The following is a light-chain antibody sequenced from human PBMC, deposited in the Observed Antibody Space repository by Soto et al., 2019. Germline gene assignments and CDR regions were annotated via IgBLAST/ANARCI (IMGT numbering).Light chain of an antibody. CDR3: QQYGSSPLT. J-gene: IGKJ4*01. Sequence: EIVLTQSPATLSLSPGERANLSCGASQSVSSSYLAWYQQKPGLAPRLLIYDASSRATGIPDRFSGNGSGTDFTLTISRLEPEDFSVDYCQQYGSSPLTFGGGTKVDIK. CDR2: DAS. V-gene: IGKV3D-20*01. CDR1: QSVSSSY.